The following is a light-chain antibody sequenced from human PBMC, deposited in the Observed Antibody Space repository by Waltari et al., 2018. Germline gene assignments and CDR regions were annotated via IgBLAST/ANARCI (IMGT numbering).Light chain of an antibody. Sequence: QSVLTQPPSASGTPGQRVTISCSGSSSNIGSHTVKWYQQLPGTAPKLLIYSNYQRPSGVPDRFSGSRSGTSASLAISGLQSEDEADYYCAAWDDGLSGRSWVFGGGTKLTVL. CDR1: SSNIGSHT. J-gene: IGLJ3*02. CDR3: AAWDDGLSGRSWV. V-gene: IGLV1-44*01. CDR2: SNY.